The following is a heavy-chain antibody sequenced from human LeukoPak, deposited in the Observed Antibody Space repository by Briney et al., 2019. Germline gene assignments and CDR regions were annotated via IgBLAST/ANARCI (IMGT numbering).Heavy chain of an antibody. CDR3: ARVANQQLDY. J-gene: IGHJ4*02. CDR1: GGTFSSYA. D-gene: IGHD6-13*01. CDR2: IIPIFGTA. V-gene: IGHV1-69*05. Sequence: SVKVSCKASGGTFSSYAISWVRQAPGQGLEWMGGIIPIFGTANYAQKFQGRVTMTTDTSTSTAYMELRSLRSDGTAVYYCARVANQQLDYWGQGTLVTVSS.